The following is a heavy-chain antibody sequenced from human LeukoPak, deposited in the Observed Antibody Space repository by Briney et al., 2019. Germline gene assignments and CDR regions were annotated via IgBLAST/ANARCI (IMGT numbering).Heavy chain of an antibody. CDR3: AKHHYDFWSGSIN. V-gene: IGHV3-23*01. D-gene: IGHD3-3*01. CDR1: GFTFSSYA. J-gene: IGHJ4*02. CDR2: ISGSGGST. Sequence: GGSLRLSCAASGFTFSSYAMSWVRQAPGKGLEWVSAISGSGGSTYYADSVKGRFTISRDNSKNPLYLQMNSLRAEDTAVYYCAKHHYDFWSGSINWGQGTLVTVSS.